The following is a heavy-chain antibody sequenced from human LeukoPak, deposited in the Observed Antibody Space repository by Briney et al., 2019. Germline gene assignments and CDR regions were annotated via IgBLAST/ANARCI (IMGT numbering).Heavy chain of an antibody. CDR3: AREGSGLTGVHY. CDR1: GITFSDYY. CDR2: ISSSGSAR. Sequence: GGSLRLSCVASGITFSDYYMSWIRQAPGKGLEWVSYISSSGSARYYSDSVKGRFTISRDNAKNSLYLQMNSLRAEDTAIYYCAREGSGLTGVHYWGQGTLVTVSS. J-gene: IGHJ4*02. D-gene: IGHD3-9*01. V-gene: IGHV3-11*01.